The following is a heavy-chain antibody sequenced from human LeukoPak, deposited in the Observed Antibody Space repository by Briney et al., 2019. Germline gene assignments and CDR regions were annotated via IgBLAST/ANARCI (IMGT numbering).Heavy chain of an antibody. D-gene: IGHD7-27*01. CDR1: GGSVSNYY. V-gene: IGHV4-59*02. Sequence: PSETLSLTCAVSGGSVSNYYWSWIRQSPGKGLEWIGYIYYTETSYNPSLKSRVTISADTSKNQFSLKLYSVTAADTAVYYCATRKLGNDYWGQGTLVTVSS. CDR2: IYYTET. J-gene: IGHJ4*02. CDR3: ATRKLGNDY.